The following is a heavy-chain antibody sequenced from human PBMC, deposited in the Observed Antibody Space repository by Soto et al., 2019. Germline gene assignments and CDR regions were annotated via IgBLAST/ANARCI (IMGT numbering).Heavy chain of an antibody. CDR3: ARDQLILPAHDFFYGSDV. Sequence: DVQLVESGGAVVQPGESLRLSCEVSGFTFSMYSMTWVRQAPGKGLEWVAKIPQEGGDGHYADSVKGRFTISGDNAKNSVFLQMNNLRAADTAVYYCARDQLILPAHDFFYGSDVWGQGATVTVS. CDR1: GFTFSMYS. CDR2: IPQEGGDG. J-gene: IGHJ6*02. V-gene: IGHV3-7*03. D-gene: IGHD2-21*02.